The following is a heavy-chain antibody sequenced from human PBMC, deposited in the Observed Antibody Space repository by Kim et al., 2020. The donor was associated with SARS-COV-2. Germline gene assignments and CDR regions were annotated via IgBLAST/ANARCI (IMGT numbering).Heavy chain of an antibody. CDR1: GFTFNTYS. V-gene: IGHV3-21*01. D-gene: IGHD1-26*01. CDR3: AKRGSGSDSPPYYYMDV. J-gene: IGHJ6*03. CDR2: ISSSSSSI. Sequence: GGSLRLSCAASGFTFNTYSMNWVRQAPGKGLEWVSSISSSSSSIYYADSVKGRFTISRDNAKNSLYLQMNSLRAEDTAVYYCAKRGSGSDSPPYYYMDV.